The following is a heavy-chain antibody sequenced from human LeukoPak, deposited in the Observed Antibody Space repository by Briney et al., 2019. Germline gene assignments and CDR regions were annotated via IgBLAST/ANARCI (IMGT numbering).Heavy chain of an antibody. CDR2: IYSGGTT. V-gene: IGHV3-53*01. J-gene: IGHJ4*02. D-gene: IGHD1-26*01. CDR3: ASQWELRY. Sequence: GGSLRPSCAVSGFTVSSNYMNWVRQAPGKGLEWVSVIYSGGTTYYADSVKGRFTISRGNSKNTLYLQMNSLRAEDTAVYYCASQWELRYWGQGTLVTVSS. CDR1: GFTVSSNY.